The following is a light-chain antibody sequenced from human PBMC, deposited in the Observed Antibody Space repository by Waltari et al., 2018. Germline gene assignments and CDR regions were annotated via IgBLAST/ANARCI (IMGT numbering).Light chain of an antibody. CDR3: QSYDNSLSGYV. CDR1: SSNIGANMD. CDR2: GDS. V-gene: IGLV1-40*01. J-gene: IGLJ1*01. Sequence: QSVLTQPPSVSGAPGQRVTISCTGSSSNIGANMDAHWYQNLPGRAPKVVILGDSNRPSGVPDRFSGSKSGTSASLAITGLQAEDEADYYCQSYDNSLSGYVFGTGTKVTVL.